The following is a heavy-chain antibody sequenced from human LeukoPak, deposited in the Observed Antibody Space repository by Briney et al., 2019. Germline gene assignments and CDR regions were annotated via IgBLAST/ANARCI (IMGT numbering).Heavy chain of an antibody. Sequence: SETLSLTRAVYGGSFSGYYWSWIRQPPGKGLEWIGEINHSGSTNYNPSLKSRVTISVDTSKNQFSLKFSSVKAADTAVYSCARRRRGLWFGELLSPFDYRGQGTLVTVSS. CDR2: INHSGST. CDR3: ARRRRGLWFGELLSPFDY. J-gene: IGHJ4*02. D-gene: IGHD3-10*01. V-gene: IGHV4-34*01. CDR1: GGSFSGYY.